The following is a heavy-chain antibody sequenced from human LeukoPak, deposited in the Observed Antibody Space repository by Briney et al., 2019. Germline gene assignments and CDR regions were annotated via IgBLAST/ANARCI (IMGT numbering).Heavy chain of an antibody. CDR1: GFTFSSYA. D-gene: IGHD6-6*01. Sequence: PGGSLRLSCAASGFTFSSYAMHWVRQAPGKGLEWVAVISYDGSNKYYADSVKGRFTISRDNSKNTLYLQMNSLRAEDTAVYYCARDIGDIAGRNWFDPWGQGTLVTVSS. CDR2: ISYDGSNK. J-gene: IGHJ5*02. V-gene: IGHV3-30-3*01. CDR3: ARDIGDIAGRNWFDP.